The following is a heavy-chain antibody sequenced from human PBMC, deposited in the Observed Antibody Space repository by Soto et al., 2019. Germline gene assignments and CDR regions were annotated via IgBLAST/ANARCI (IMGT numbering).Heavy chain of an antibody. Sequence: QVQLHESGPGLVKPSETLSVTCSVSGGSVTLDNFYWTWLRLHPEKGLEWIGYIYFTGTTYYSPSLRSRATISADTSKNVFFLSLTSVTDADTAIYYCARGSSPEGPIQMTFDYWGQGIQVTVSP. J-gene: IGHJ4*02. CDR1: GGSVTLDNFY. V-gene: IGHV4-31*03. CDR2: IYFTGTT. CDR3: ARGSSPEGPIQMTFDY. D-gene: IGHD2-2*01.